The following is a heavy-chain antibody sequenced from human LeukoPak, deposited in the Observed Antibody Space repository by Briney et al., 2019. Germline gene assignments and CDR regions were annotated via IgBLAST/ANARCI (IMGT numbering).Heavy chain of an antibody. D-gene: IGHD3-10*01. CDR3: ARDPSMIRGENTPYFDY. CDR1: GGTFSSYA. CDR2: IIPIFGTA. J-gene: IGHJ4*02. Sequence: SVKVSCKASGGTFSSYAISWVRQAPGQGLEWMGGIIPIFGTADYARKFQGRVTITADESTSTAYMELNSLRSEDTAVYYCARDPSMIRGENTPYFDYWGQGTPVTVSS. V-gene: IGHV1-69*13.